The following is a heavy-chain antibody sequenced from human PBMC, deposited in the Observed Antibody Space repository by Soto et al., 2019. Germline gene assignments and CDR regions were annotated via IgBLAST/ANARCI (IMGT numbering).Heavy chain of an antibody. CDR3: ARHYLPRYDYVWGSLYYFDY. V-gene: IGHV5-51*01. D-gene: IGHD3-16*01. CDR2: IYPGDSDT. J-gene: IGHJ4*02. CDR1: GYSFTSYW. Sequence: GESLKISCKGSGYSFTSYWIGWVRQMPGKGLEWMGIIYPGDSDTRYSPSFQGQVTISADKSISTAYLQWSSLKASDTAMYYCARHYLPRYDYVWGSLYYFDYWGQGTLVTVSS.